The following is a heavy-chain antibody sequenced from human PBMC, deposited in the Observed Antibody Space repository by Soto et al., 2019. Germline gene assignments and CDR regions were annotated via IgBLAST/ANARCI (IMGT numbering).Heavy chain of an antibody. CDR3: AKGLTTPFYFDY. CDR2: ISYDGSDK. D-gene: IGHD4-4*01. Sequence: AGGSQRLSCAASGITFSSYGMHWVRQAPGKGLEWVAVISYDGSDKYYGDSVKGRFTISRDNSKNTLFLQMISLRPEDTAVYYCAKGLTTPFYFDYWGQGTLVTVSS. CDR1: GITFSSYG. V-gene: IGHV3-30*18. J-gene: IGHJ4*02.